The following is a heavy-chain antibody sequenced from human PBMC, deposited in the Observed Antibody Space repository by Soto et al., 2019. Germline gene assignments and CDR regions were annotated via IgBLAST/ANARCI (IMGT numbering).Heavy chain of an antibody. CDR2: IYPGVSDT. CDR3: ASSYYYDSSGYGMDV. J-gene: IGHJ6*02. Sequence: GESLKISCKGSGYSFTSYWIGWVRQLPGKGLEWMGIIYPGVSDTRYSPSFPGQVTISAAKSISTAYLQWSSLKASDTAMYYCASSYYYDSSGYGMDVWGQGTTVTGSS. V-gene: IGHV5-51*01. D-gene: IGHD3-22*01. CDR1: GYSFTSYW.